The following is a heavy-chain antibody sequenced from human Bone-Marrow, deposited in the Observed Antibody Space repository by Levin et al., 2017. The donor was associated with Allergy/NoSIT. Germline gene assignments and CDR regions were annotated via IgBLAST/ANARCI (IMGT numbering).Heavy chain of an antibody. CDR1: GFTFSSYG. CDR2: IWYDGSNK. V-gene: IGHV3-33*01. D-gene: IGHD2-15*01. J-gene: IGHJ4*02. Sequence: LSLTCAASGFTFSSYGMHWVRQAPGKGLEWVAVIWYDGSNKYYADSVKGRFTISRDNSKNTLYLQMNSLRAEDTAVYYCARGVEGTLDYWGQGTLVTVSS. CDR3: ARGVEGTLDY.